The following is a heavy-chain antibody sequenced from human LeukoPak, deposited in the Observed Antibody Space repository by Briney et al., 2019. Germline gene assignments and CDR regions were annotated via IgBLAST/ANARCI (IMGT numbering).Heavy chain of an antibody. CDR1: GFTFSSYW. Sequence: GGSLRLSCAASGFTFSSYWMSWVRQAPGKGLEWVANIKQDGSEKYYVDSVKGRFTISRDNAKNSLYLQMNSLRAEDTAVYYCASAGRTSSGWYGGNWFDPWGQGTLVTVSS. D-gene: IGHD6-19*01. CDR3: ASAGRTSSGWYGGNWFDP. CDR2: IKQDGSEK. V-gene: IGHV3-7*01. J-gene: IGHJ5*02.